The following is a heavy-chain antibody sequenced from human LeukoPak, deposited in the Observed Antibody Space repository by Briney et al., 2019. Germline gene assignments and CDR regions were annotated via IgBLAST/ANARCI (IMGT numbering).Heavy chain of an antibody. CDR3: TTVASGL. CDR2: IISKIDGGTI. J-gene: IGHJ4*02. CDR1: GVTVGNAW. Sequence: PGGSLRLSCAASGVTVGNAWMSWVRQAPGKGLEWVGRIISKIDGGTIEYAEPVKGRFSISRDDSTNTLYLQMNSLKTEDTAVYYCTTVASGLGGQGTLVTVSS. V-gene: IGHV3-15*01.